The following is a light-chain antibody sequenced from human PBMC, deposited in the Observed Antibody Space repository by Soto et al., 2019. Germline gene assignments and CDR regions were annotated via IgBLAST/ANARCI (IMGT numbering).Light chain of an antibody. CDR1: SSDVGCYNL. CDR3: CSYAGSSTLV. J-gene: IGLJ1*01. CDR2: DGR. V-gene: IGLV2-23*01. Sequence: QSALTQPASVSGSPGQSITISCTGTSSDVGCYNLVSWYQQHPDKAPKLMLFDGRMRPSGVSNRFSGSKFGNTASLAISGLQAEYEADNYCCSYAGSSTLVFGTGTKLTVL.